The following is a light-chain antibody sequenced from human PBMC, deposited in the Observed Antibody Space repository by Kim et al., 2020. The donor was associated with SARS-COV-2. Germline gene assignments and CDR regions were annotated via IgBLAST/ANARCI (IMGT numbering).Light chain of an antibody. CDR3: QKYTSDPLT. Sequence: ASVGDRVTIPCRASQDISNYLAWYQQRPGKVPRLLIYAASTLQSGVPSRFSGSGSGTDFTLTISSLQPEDVATYYCQKYTSDPLTFGGGTKVDIK. CDR2: AAS. CDR1: QDISNY. J-gene: IGKJ4*01. V-gene: IGKV1-27*01.